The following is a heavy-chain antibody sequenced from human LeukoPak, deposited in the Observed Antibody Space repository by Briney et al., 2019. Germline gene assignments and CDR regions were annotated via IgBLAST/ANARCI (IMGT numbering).Heavy chain of an antibody. J-gene: IGHJ6*02. Sequence: GRSLRLSCAASGFTFSSCAMHWVRQAPGKGLEWVAVISYDGSNKYYADSVKGRFTISRDSSKNTLYLQMNSLRAEDTAVYYCARDLAQFYYYYGMDVWGQGTTVTVSS. CDR3: ARDLAQFYYYYGMDV. CDR2: ISYDGSNK. D-gene: IGHD5-24*01. CDR1: GFTFSSCA. V-gene: IGHV3-30-3*01.